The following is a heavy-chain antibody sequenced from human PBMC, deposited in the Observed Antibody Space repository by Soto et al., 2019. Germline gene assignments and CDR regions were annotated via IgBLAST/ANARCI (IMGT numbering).Heavy chain of an antibody. V-gene: IGHV1-69*01. J-gene: IGHJ6*02. CDR2: IIPIFGTA. Sequence: QVQLVQSGAEVKKPRSSVKVSCKASGGTFSSYAISWVRQAPGQGLEWMGGIIPIFGTANYAQKFQGRVTITADESTSTAYMELSSLRSEDTAVYYCAREPGYCSGGSCSYYYYYYGMDVWGQGTTVTVSS. D-gene: IGHD2-15*01. CDR1: GGTFSSYA. CDR3: AREPGYCSGGSCSYYYYYYGMDV.